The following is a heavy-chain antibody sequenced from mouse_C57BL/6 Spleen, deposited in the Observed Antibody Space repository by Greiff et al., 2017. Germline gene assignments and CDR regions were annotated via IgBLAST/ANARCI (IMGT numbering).Heavy chain of an antibody. CDR3: ASSTEFAY. CDR2: IYPGDGDT. V-gene: IGHV1-82*01. D-gene: IGHD3-1*01. J-gene: IGHJ3*01. CDR1: GYAFSRSW. Sequence: VQLQQSGPELVKPGASVKISCKASGYAFSRSWMNWVKQRPGKGLEWIGRIYPGDGDTNYNGKFKGKATLTADKSSSTAYMQLSSLTSEDSAVYFCASSTEFAYWGQGTLVTVSA.